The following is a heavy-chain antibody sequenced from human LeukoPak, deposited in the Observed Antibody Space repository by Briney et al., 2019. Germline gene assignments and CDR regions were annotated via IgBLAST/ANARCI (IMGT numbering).Heavy chain of an antibody. J-gene: IGHJ4*02. CDR1: GGSFSGYY. CDR2: INHSGST. CDR3: ARGQIAAGVKY. D-gene: IGHD2-21*01. Sequence: SETLSLTCAVYGGSFSGYYWSWIRQPPGKGLEWIGEINHSGSTNYNPSLKSRVTISVDTSKNQFSLKLSSVTAADTAVYYCARGQIAAGVKYWSQGTLVTVSS. V-gene: IGHV4-34*01.